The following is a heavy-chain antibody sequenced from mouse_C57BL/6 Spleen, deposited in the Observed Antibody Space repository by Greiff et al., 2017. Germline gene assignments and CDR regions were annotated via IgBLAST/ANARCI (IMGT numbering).Heavy chain of an antibody. V-gene: IGHV1-50*01. Sequence: QVQLQQPGAELVKPGASVKLSCKASGYTFTSYWMQWVKQRPGQGLEWIGEIDPSDSYTNYNQKFKGKATLTVDTSSSTASMQLSSLTSKSSAVYYCARVRELQRDAIDYWGQGTSVTVSS. J-gene: IGHJ4*01. D-gene: IGHD1-1*01. CDR1: GYTFTSYW. CDR3: ARVRELQRDAIDY. CDR2: IDPSDSYT.